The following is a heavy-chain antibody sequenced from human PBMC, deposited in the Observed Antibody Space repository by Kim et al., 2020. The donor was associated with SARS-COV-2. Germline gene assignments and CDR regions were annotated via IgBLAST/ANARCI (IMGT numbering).Heavy chain of an antibody. CDR3: ARDQGSGWYEPT. CDR2: ISSSSTI. D-gene: IGHD6-19*01. CDR1: GFTFSSYS. V-gene: IGHV3-48*02. J-gene: IGHJ3*01. Sequence: GGSLRLSCAASGFTFSSYSMNWVRQAPGKGLEWVSYISSSSTIYYADSVKGRFTISRDNAKNSLYLQMNSLRDEDTAVYYCARDQGSGWYEPTWGQGTMVTVSS.